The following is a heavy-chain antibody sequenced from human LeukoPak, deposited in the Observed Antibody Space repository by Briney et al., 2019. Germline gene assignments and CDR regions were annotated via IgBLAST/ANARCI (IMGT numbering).Heavy chain of an antibody. CDR1: GFTFSSYA. J-gene: IGHJ4*02. CDR2: ISYDGSNK. CDR3: ARGGGDYGDYGIGY. D-gene: IGHD4-17*01. Sequence: GGSLRLSCAASGFTFSSYAMHWVRQAPGKGLEWVAVISYDGSNKYYADSVKGRFTISRDNSKNTLYLQMNSLRAEDTAVYYCARGGGDYGDYGIGYWGQGTLVTVSS. V-gene: IGHV3-30-3*01.